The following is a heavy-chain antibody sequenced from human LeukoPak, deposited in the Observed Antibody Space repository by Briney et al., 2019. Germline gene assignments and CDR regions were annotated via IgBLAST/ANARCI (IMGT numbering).Heavy chain of an antibody. CDR1: GFTFSSYA. V-gene: IGHV3-23*01. D-gene: IGHD2-21*02. J-gene: IGHJ6*02. CDR2: ISGSGDST. CDR3: ARDAIVVVTASDYYYYGMDV. Sequence: GGSLRLSCAASGFTFSSYAMSWVRQAPGKGLEWVSAISGSGDSTYYADSVKGRFTISRDNSKNTLYLQMNSLRAEDTAVYYCARDAIVVVTASDYYYYGMDVWGQGTTVTVSS.